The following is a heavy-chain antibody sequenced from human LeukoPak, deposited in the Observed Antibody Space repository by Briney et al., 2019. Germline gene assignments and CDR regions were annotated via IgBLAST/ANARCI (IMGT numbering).Heavy chain of an antibody. CDR3: ARGLMATRTSGDYFDH. V-gene: IGHV3-53*01. D-gene: IGHD5-12*01. Sequence: GGSLRLSCAASGFTVSSNYMSWVRQAPGKGLEWVSVIYSGGSTYYADSVKGRFTISRDNSKNTLYLQMNSLRAEDTAVYYCARGLMATRTSGDYFDHWGQGTLVTVSS. CDR1: GFTVSSNY. CDR2: IYSGGST. J-gene: IGHJ4*02.